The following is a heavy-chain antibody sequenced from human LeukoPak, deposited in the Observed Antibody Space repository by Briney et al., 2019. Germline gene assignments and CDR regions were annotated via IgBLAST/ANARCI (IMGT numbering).Heavy chain of an antibody. J-gene: IGHJ6*02. CDR1: GFTFSSYE. CDR3: AREGYSGYDYSFYYYYGMDV. CDR2: ISSSGSTI. V-gene: IGHV3-48*03. Sequence: TGGSLRLSCAASGFTFSSYEMNWVRQAPGKGLEWVSYISSSGSTIYYADSVKGRFTTSRDNAKNSLYLQMNSLRAEDTAVYYCAREGYSGYDYSFYYYYGMDVWGQGTTVTVSS. D-gene: IGHD5-12*01.